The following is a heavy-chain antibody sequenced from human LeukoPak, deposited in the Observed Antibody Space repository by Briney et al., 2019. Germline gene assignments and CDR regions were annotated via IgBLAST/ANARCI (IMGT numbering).Heavy chain of an antibody. CDR1: GGTFSSYA. CDR3: ASPFLTGYQEGYFDY. J-gene: IGHJ4*02. Sequence: ASVKVSCKASGGTFSSYAISWVRQAPGQGLEWMGRIIPILGIANYAQKFQGRVTITADKSTSTAYMELSSLRSEDTAVYYCASPFLTGYQEGYFDYWGQGTLVTVSS. V-gene: IGHV1-69*04. CDR2: IIPILGIA. D-gene: IGHD3-9*01.